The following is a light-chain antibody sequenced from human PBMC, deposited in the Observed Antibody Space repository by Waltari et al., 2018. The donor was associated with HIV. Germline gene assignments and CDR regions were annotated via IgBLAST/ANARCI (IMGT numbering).Light chain of an antibody. Sequence: QSVLTQPPSVSGAPGQRVTISCTGSSSNIGAGYEVHWYQQLPGTGPKLLIYDINNWPSGVPDRFSGSKSGTSASLAITGLQAEDEADYYCQSYDSSLSGVLFGGGTKLTVL. CDR1: SSNIGAGYE. CDR2: DIN. J-gene: IGLJ2*01. CDR3: QSYDSSLSGVL. V-gene: IGLV1-40*01.